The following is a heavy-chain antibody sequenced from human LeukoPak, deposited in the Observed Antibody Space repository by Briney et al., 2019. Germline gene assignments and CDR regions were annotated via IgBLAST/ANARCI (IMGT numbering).Heavy chain of an antibody. Sequence: GGSLRLSCAAAGFTFSSYAMSWVRQAPGKGLEWVSAISGSGGSTYYADSVKGRFTISRDNSKNTLYLQMNSLRAEDTAVYDCAKNINRRTYYYGSGSYSLSDYWGQGTLVTVSS. CDR2: ISGSGGST. V-gene: IGHV3-23*01. CDR3: AKNINRRTYYYGSGSYSLSDY. D-gene: IGHD3-10*01. J-gene: IGHJ4*02. CDR1: GFTFSSYA.